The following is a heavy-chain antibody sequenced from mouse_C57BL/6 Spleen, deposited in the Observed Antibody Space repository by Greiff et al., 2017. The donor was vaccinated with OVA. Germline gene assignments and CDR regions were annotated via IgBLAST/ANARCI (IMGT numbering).Heavy chain of an antibody. CDR3: ARGELLRYFDY. D-gene: IGHD1-1*01. J-gene: IGHJ2*01. CDR2: ISSGGSYT. Sequence: EVKLVESGGDLVKPGGSLKLSCAASGFTFSSYGMSWVRQTPDKRLEWVATISSGGSYTYYPDSVKGRFTISRDNAKNTLYLQMSSLKSEDTAMYYCARGELLRYFDYWGQGTTLTVSS. CDR1: GFTFSSYG. V-gene: IGHV5-6*02.